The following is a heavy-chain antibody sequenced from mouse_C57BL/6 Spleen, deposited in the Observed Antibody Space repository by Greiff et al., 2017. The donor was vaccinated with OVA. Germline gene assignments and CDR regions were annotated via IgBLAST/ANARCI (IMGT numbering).Heavy chain of an antibody. V-gene: IGHV14-3*01. D-gene: IGHD1-1*01. Sequence: VQLKESVAELVRPGASVKLSCTASGFNIKNTYMHWVKQRPEQGLEWIGRIDPANGNTKYAPKFQGKATITADTSSNTAYLQLSSLTSEDTAIYYCALGSSYLYYFDYWGQGTTLTVSS. CDR2: IDPANGNT. J-gene: IGHJ2*01. CDR3: ALGSSYLYYFDY. CDR1: GFNIKNTY.